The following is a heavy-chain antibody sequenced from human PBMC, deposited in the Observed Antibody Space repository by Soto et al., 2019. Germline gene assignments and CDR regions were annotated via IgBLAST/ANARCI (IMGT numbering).Heavy chain of an antibody. D-gene: IGHD6-19*01. CDR2: IWYDGSNK. CDR3: ARGGYSSGWYSPPTLDY. J-gene: IGHJ4*02. Sequence: GGSLRLSCAASGFTFSSYGMHWVRQAPGKGLEWVAVIWYDGSNKYYADSVKGRFTISRDNSKNTLYLQMNSLRAEDTAVYYSARGGYSSGWYSPPTLDYWGQGTLVTVSS. CDR1: GFTFSSYG. V-gene: IGHV3-33*01.